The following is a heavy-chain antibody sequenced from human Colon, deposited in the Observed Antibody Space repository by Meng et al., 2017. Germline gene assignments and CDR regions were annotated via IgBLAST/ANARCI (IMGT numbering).Heavy chain of an antibody. CDR3: ARYWGHVRWGGDF. CDR1: GDSSSSNSAA. V-gene: IGHV6-1*01. J-gene: IGHJ4*02. Sequence: GPGLVQPSHTLQVTHADTGDSSSSNSAAWNWIRQFPARGLECLGRADYWSKYYIDYAVSVKSRITINPDTSKNQFSLQLNSVNPEDTAIDDSARYWGHVRWGGDFWGQGTLVTVSS. CDR2: ADYWSKYYI. D-gene: IGHD4-23*01.